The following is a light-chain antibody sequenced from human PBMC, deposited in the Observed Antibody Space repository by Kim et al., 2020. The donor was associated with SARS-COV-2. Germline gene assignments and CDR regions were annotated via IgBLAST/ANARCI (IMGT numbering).Light chain of an antibody. CDR2: YDS. CDR3: QVWDSSSDLLV. CDR1: YMGSKS. J-gene: IGLJ2*01. Sequence: APGKTARITWGGNYMGSKSVRWYQEKPGQAPVLVIYYDSDRPSGIPERFSGSNSGNTATLTISRVEAGDEADYYCQVWDSSSDLLVFGGGTQLTVL. V-gene: IGLV3-21*04.